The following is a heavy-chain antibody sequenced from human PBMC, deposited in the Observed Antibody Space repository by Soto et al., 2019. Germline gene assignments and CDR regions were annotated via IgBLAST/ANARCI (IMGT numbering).Heavy chain of an antibody. CDR3: AKDQASGPGSSDS. Sequence: PAGSLRLSCAASGFTFNIYGMHWVRQAPDKGLEWVALISYDGSNQYYADSVKGRFTISRDNSKNTLFLHMNSLRADDTVVYYCAKDQASGPGSSDSWGQGTLVPV. V-gene: IGHV3-30*18. CDR1: GFTFNIYG. CDR2: ISYDGSNQ. J-gene: IGHJ4*02.